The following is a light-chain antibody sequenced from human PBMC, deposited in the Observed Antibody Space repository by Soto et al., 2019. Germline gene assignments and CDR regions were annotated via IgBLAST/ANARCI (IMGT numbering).Light chain of an antibody. CDR3: GTWDSSLSVHV. Sequence: QSGLTQPPSVSAAPGQKVTISCSGTSSNIGNNYVSWYQQLPGTAPKLLIYDNNKRPSGIPDRFSGSKSGTSATLGITGLQTGDEADYYCGTWDSSLSVHVFGTGTKLTVL. J-gene: IGLJ1*01. CDR1: SSNIGNNY. CDR2: DNN. V-gene: IGLV1-51*01.